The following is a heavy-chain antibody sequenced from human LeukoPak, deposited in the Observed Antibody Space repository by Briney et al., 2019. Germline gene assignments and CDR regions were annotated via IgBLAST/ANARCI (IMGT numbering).Heavy chain of an antibody. V-gene: IGHV3-21*01. J-gene: IGHJ4*02. CDR2: LNRSSSYI. CDR3: ARDTGDYDFWSGYYNYFDY. Sequence: GGSLRLSCSASGFAVSSNYMNRVRQARGKEQAWVSPLNRSSSYIYYADTMQGRFTISRDNAKNSLYLQMNSLRAEDTAVYYCARDTGDYDFWSGYYNYFDYWGQGTLVTVSS. D-gene: IGHD3-3*01. CDR1: GFAVSSNY.